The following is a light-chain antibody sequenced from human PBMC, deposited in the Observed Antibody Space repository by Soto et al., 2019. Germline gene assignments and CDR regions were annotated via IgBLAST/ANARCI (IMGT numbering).Light chain of an antibody. J-gene: IGLJ2*01. Sequence: QSVLTQPPSASATPGQRITIFCFGSSSNIGSNYGYWYQQLPGTAPKLLISRDDERPSGVPDRFSGSKSGTSASLAISGVRSEDEADYFCAAWDGSLRAPVFGGGTKLTVL. V-gene: IGLV1-47*01. CDR1: SSNIGSNY. CDR3: AAWDGSLRAPV. CDR2: RDD.